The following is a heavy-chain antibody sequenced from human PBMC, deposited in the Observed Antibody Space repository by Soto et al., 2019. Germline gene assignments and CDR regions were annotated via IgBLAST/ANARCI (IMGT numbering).Heavy chain of an antibody. V-gene: IGHV3-30-3*01. D-gene: IGHD4-17*01. Sequence: QVQLVESGGGVVQPGRSLRLSCAASGFTFSSYAMHWVRQAPGKGLEWVAVISYDGSNKYYADSVKGRFTISRDNSKNTLYLQMNSLRAEDTAVYYCARRDYGDYFDYWGQGTLVTVSS. CDR1: GFTFSSYA. CDR3: ARRDYGDYFDY. CDR2: ISYDGSNK. J-gene: IGHJ4*02.